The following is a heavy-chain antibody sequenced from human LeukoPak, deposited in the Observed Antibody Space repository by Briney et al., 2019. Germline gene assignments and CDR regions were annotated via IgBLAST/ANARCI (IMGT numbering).Heavy chain of an antibody. J-gene: IGHJ4*02. D-gene: IGHD3-10*01. CDR2: IRAYNGHT. CDR3: ARARAGGGNYYYYFDH. CDR1: GLTFTSFG. Sequence: ASVKVSCKASGLTFTSFGFSWVRQAPGQGLEWLGWIRAYNGHTNYAQNLQGRVTMTTDTSTTTAYMELRSLRYDDTAVYYCARARAGGGNYYYYFDHWGQGTLVTVSS. V-gene: IGHV1-18*01.